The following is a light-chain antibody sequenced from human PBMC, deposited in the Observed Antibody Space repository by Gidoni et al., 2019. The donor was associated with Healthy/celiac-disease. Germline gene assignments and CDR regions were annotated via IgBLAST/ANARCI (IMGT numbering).Light chain of an antibody. J-gene: IGLJ2*01. CDR2: DVR. CDR1: SSDVGGYNY. V-gene: IGLV2-11*01. Sequence: QSALPPPRSVSGSPCQSVHLPCTGTSSDVGGYNYVSWYQQHPGKAPKLMIYDVRKRPSGVPDRFFCAKSGNTASLTISGLQAEDEADYYCCSYAGSYTLVFGGGTKLTVL. CDR3: CSYAGSYTLV.